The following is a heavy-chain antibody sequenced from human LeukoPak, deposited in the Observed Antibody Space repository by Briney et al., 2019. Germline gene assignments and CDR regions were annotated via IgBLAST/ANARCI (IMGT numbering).Heavy chain of an antibody. Sequence: PSETLSLTCTVSGGSISSYYWSWIRQPAGKGLEWIGRIYTTGSTNYNHSLKSRVTMSIDTSKKQFSLKLTSVTAADTAVYYCARGKYYCDSSSSYRYFDPWGQGTLVTVSS. D-gene: IGHD3-22*01. CDR1: GGSISSYY. J-gene: IGHJ5*02. V-gene: IGHV4-4*07. CDR2: IYTTGST. CDR3: ARGKYYCDSSSSYRYFDP.